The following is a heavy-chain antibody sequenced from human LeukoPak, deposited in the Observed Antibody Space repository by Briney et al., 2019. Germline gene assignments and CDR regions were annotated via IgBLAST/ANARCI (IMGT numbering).Heavy chain of an antibody. Sequence: GASVKVSCKASGYTFTGYYMHWVRQAPGQGLEWMGWINPNSGGTNYAQKFQGRVTMTRDTSISTAYMELSRLRSDDTAVYYCASSNCSSTSCFGAGSAFDIWGQGTMVTVSS. V-gene: IGHV1-2*02. CDR3: ASSNCSSTSCFGAGSAFDI. J-gene: IGHJ3*02. D-gene: IGHD2-2*01. CDR1: GYTFTGYY. CDR2: INPNSGGT.